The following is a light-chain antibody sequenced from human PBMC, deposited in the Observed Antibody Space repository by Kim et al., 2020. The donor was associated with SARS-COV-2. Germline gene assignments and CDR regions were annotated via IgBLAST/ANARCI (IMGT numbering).Light chain of an antibody. J-gene: IGLJ1*01. CDR3: SSYTSSSTYV. Sequence: QSALTQPASVSGSPGQSITISCTGTSSDVGGYNYVSWYQQHPGKAPKVMIYDVSKRPSGVSNRFSGSKSGNTASLTISGLQADDEADYYCSSYTSSSTYVFGTGTKVTVL. V-gene: IGLV2-14*01. CDR1: SSDVGGYNY. CDR2: DVS.